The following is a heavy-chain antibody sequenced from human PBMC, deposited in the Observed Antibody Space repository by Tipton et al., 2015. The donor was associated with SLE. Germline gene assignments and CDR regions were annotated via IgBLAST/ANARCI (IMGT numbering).Heavy chain of an antibody. CDR1: GGSISSYY. D-gene: IGHD5-18*01. V-gene: IGHV4-59*04. J-gene: IGHJ4*02. CDR3: AGALDTTMGPFDC. CDR2: VHYSGTT. Sequence: TLSLTCTVSGGSISSYYWSWIRQPPGKGLEWIGSVHYSGTTYYNPSLESRFTSSVDTSKNQFSLNLNSVTAADTAVYYCAGALDTTMGPFDCWGQGTLVTVSS.